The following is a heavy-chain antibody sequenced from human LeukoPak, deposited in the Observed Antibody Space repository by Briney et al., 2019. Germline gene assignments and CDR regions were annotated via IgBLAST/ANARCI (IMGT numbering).Heavy chain of an antibody. Sequence: GGPLRLSCAASGFTVSSNYMSWVRQAPGKGLEWVSVIYSGGSTYYADSVKGRFTISRHNSKNTLYLQMNSLRAEDTAVYYCARDGGAYNWNYADDYWGQGTLVTVSS. V-gene: IGHV3-53*01. CDR1: GFTVSSNY. CDR2: IYSGGST. J-gene: IGHJ4*02. D-gene: IGHD1-7*01. CDR3: ARDGGAYNWNYADDY.